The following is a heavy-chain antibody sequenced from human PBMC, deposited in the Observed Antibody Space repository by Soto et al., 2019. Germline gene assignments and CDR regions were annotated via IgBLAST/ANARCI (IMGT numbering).Heavy chain of an antibody. D-gene: IGHD2-15*01. CDR1: GFTFSNAW. CDR3: TTDIGLVVVAATTNY. CDR2: IKSKTDGGTT. V-gene: IGHV3-15*01. J-gene: IGHJ4*02. Sequence: GGSLRLSCAASGFTFSNAWMSWVRQAPGKGLEWVGRIKSKTDGGTTDYAAPVKGRFTISRDDSKNTLYLQMNSLKTEGTAVYYCTTDIGLVVVAATTNYWGQGTLVTVSS.